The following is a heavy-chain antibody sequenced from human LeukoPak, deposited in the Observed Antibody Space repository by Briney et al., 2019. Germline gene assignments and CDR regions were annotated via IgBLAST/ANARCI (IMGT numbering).Heavy chain of an antibody. J-gene: IGHJ6*02. Sequence: ASVKVSCKASEYTFSSYSIHWVRQAPGQRLEWMGWINAGKGNTKYSQKLQGRVTITGDTSASTAYMELSSLRSEDTAVYYCAGGSCSSTSCFMDVWGQGTTVTVSS. V-gene: IGHV1-3*01. CDR2: INAGKGNT. CDR3: AGGSCSSTSCFMDV. CDR1: EYTFSSYS. D-gene: IGHD2-2*01.